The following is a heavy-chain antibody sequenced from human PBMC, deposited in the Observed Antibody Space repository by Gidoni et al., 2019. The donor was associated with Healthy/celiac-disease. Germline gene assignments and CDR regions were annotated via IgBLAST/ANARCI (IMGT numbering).Heavy chain of an antibody. CDR1: GGSISRGGYY. CDR3: ARDNPRFPQLRSLGGWFDP. D-gene: IGHD2-2*01. V-gene: IGHV4-31*03. CDR2: IYYSGST. Sequence: QVQLQESGPGLVKPSQTLSLTCTVPGGSISRGGYYWSWIRQHPGKGLEWIGYIYYSGSTYYNPSLKSRVTISVDTSKNQFSLKLSSVTAADTAVYYCARDNPRFPQLRSLGGWFDPWGQGTLVTVSS. J-gene: IGHJ5*02.